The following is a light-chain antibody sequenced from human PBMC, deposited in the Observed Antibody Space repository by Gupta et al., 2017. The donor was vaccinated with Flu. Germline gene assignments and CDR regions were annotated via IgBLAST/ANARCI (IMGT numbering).Light chain of an antibody. V-gene: IGKV4-1*01. Sequence: DIAMTQSPDSLAVSLGERATIHCESSHSLLYHSNNKNYLAWYQQRPGQPPKLLIYWASTRESGVPDRFSGRGSGTDFTLNISSLQAEDVAVYYCQQHDSTPYAFGQGTKLEIK. CDR2: WAS. CDR1: HSLLYHSNNKNY. J-gene: IGKJ2*01. CDR3: QQHDSTPYA.